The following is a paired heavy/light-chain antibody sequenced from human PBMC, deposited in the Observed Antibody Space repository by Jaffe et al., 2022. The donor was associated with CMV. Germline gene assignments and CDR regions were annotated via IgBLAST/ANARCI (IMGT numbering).Heavy chain of an antibody. V-gene: IGHV4-4*02. CDR2: VYHSGGT. Sequence: QVLLQESGPRLVKPSGTLSLTCAVSGDSINSNNWWNWVRQPPGKGLEWIGEVYHSGGTNYNPSLKSRVTISVDKSKDQFSLNIISVTAADTAVYYCARGPMNIVGPSGLDIWGQGTMVTVSS. CDR1: GDSINSNNW. J-gene: IGHJ3*02. D-gene: IGHD1-26*01. CDR3: ARGPMNIVGPSGLDI.
Light chain of an antibody. V-gene: IGLV1-40*01. CDR1: TFNIGAGYD. Sequence: QSVLTQPPSVSGAPGQRVTISCTGGTFNIGAGYDVYWYQQLPGTAPKLLIYDNNNRPSGVPDRFSGSRSGTSAFLAVTGLQAEDEADYYCQSYDSSLTTSVFGGGTKLTVL. CDR3: QSYDSSLTTSV. J-gene: IGLJ3*02. CDR2: DNN.